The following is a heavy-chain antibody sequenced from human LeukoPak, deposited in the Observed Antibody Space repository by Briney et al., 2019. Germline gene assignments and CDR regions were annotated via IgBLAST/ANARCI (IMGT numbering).Heavy chain of an antibody. D-gene: IGHD3-22*01. Sequence: QPGGSLRLSCVGTGFTFSTYRMSWVRQAPGKGLEWVSAISGSGGDTYYADSVKGRFTISRDNSKNTLYLQMNSLRAEDTAVYYCAKEYNSRGYFDYWGQGTLVTVSS. J-gene: IGHJ4*02. CDR3: AKEYNSRGYFDY. CDR1: GFTFSTYR. V-gene: IGHV3-23*01. CDR2: ISGSGGDT.